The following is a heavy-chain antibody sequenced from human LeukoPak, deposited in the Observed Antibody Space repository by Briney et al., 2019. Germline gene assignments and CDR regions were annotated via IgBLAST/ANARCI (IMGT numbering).Heavy chain of an antibody. V-gene: IGHV3-23*01. CDR2: ITGSDLTT. Sequence: GGSLRLSCAASGFTCSDYYMSWIRQAPGKGLEWVSAITGSDLTTYYADSMKGRFTISRDNSKNTLYLQMNSLRAEDTAVYYCARSRYSSGRGAFEYWGQGTLVTVSS. CDR1: GFTCSDYY. D-gene: IGHD6-19*01. J-gene: IGHJ4*02. CDR3: ARSRYSSGRGAFEY.